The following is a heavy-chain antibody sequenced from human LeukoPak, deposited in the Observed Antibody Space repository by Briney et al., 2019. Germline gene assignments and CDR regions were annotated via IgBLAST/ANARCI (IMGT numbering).Heavy chain of an antibody. Sequence: PGGSLRLSCAASGFTFSSYAMYWVRQAPGKGLEWVAVISYDGSDKFYADSVKGRFTISRDSSKNTLYLQMNSLRPEDTAVYYCASIAAAGSYFDYWGQGTLVTVSS. V-gene: IGHV3-30*04. CDR1: GFTFSSYA. J-gene: IGHJ4*02. CDR2: ISYDGSDK. CDR3: ASIAAAGSYFDY. D-gene: IGHD6-13*01.